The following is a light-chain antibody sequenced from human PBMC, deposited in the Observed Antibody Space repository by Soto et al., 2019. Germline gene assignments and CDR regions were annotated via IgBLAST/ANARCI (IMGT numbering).Light chain of an antibody. CDR2: EVN. V-gene: IGLV2-14*01. Sequence: QSALTQPASVSASPGQSITISCTGTSSDVGGYTFVSWYQHHPGKAPKLMIYEVNNRPSGVSNRFSGSKSGNTASLTISGLQPEDEADYYCLSYTSANTRVFGGGTKLTVL. CDR1: SSDVGGYTF. CDR3: LSYTSANTRV. J-gene: IGLJ3*02.